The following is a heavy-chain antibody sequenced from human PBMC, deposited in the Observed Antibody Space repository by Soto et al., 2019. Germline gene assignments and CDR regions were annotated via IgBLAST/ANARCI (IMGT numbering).Heavy chain of an antibody. CDR3: VREGYYDSSGYYPGWFDP. V-gene: IGHV1-69*06. CDR1: EDTLSSYA. CDR2: MIPFSGTA. Sequence: QVQLVQSGAEVKKPGSSVKVSCKASEDTLSSYAISWVRQAPGQGLEWMGGMIPFSGTANYAQKFQGRVTITADNSTSTAYMELSSLRSEDTAVYYCVREGYYDSSGYYPGWFDPWGQGTLVTVSS. D-gene: IGHD3-22*01. J-gene: IGHJ5*02.